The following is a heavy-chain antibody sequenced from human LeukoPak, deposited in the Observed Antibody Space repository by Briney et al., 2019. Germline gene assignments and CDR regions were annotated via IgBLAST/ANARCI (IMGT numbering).Heavy chain of an antibody. D-gene: IGHD5-18*01. J-gene: IGHJ4*02. CDR3: AKDCFFRPSTAMGGGY. CDR2: ISGGGGST. CDR1: GFTFSSYA. Sequence: QPGGSLRLSCAASGFTFSSYAMSWVRQAPGKGLEWVSAISGGGGSTYYADSVKGRFTISRDNSKNTLYLQMNSLRAEDTAVYYCAKDCFFRPSTAMGGGYWGQGTLVTVSS. V-gene: IGHV3-23*01.